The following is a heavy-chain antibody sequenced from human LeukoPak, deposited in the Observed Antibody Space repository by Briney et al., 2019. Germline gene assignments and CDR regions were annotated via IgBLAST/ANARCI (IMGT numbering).Heavy chain of an antibody. CDR3: AKDYLGASHTFDI. D-gene: IGHD1-26*01. CDR1: GFSFSSYG. Sequence: GGSLRLSCAASGFSFSSYGMHWVRQAPGKGLEWVAVISHDGSNKHYADPVKGRFTISSNTSKNTLYLQMTSLRGEDTAVYYCAKDYLGASHTFDIWGQGTMVTVSS. V-gene: IGHV3-30*18. J-gene: IGHJ3*02. CDR2: ISHDGSNK.